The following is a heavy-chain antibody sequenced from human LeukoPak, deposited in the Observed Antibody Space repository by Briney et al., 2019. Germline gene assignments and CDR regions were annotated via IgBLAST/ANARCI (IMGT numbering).Heavy chain of an antibody. CDR3: ARDRSGYSYGPYYYYYGMDV. D-gene: IGHD5-18*01. CDR2: IKQDGSEK. V-gene: IGHV3-7*01. J-gene: IGHJ6*02. CDR1: GFTFSSYW. Sequence: PGGSLRLSCAASGFTFSSYWMSWVRQAPGKGLEWVANIKQDGSEKYYVDSVKGRFTISRDNAKNSLYLQMNSLRAEDTAVYYCARDRSGYSYGPYYYYYGMDVWGQGTTVTVSS.